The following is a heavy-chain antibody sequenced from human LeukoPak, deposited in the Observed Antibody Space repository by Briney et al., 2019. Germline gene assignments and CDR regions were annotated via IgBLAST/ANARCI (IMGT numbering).Heavy chain of an antibody. CDR1: GGSISSSSYY. CDR3: AREGGRPRGSIDI. J-gene: IGHJ3*02. CDR2: IYYSGST. V-gene: IGHV4-39*07. D-gene: IGHD3-16*01. Sequence: SETLSLTCTVSGGSISSSSYYWGWIRQPPGKGLEWIGSIYYSGSTYYNPSLKSRVTISVDTSKNQFSLKLSSVTAADTAVYYCAREGGRPRGSIDIWGQGTMVTVSS.